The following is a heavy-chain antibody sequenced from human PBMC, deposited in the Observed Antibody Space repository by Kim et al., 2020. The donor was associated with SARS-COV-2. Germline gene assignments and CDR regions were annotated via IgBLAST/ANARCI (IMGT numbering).Heavy chain of an antibody. CDR2: IIPVFGTA. D-gene: IGHD2-15*01. Sequence: SVKVSCKASGGTSRNYAISWVRQAPGQGLEWMGVIIPVFGTANYAQNFQDRLTITVDESRNTAYMELSSLRSDDTAVFYCAYTQDVVVVVAADYYLDYWGQGTLVTVSS. CDR1: GGTSRNYA. J-gene: IGHJ4*02. CDR3: AYTQDVVVVVAADYYLDY. V-gene: IGHV1-69*13.